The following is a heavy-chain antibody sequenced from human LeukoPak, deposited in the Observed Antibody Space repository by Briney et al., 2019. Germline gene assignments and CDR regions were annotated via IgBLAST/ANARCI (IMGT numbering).Heavy chain of an antibody. Sequence: GASVKVSCKASGYTFTSYGISRVRQAPGQGLEWMGWISAYNGNTDYAQKFQGRVTMTTDTSTSTAYMDLRSLRSDDTAVYYCARVGAYCTSTSCFDYWGLGTLVTVSS. D-gene: IGHD2-2*01. V-gene: IGHV1-18*01. CDR3: ARVGAYCTSTSCFDY. CDR1: GYTFTSYG. CDR2: ISAYNGNT. J-gene: IGHJ4*02.